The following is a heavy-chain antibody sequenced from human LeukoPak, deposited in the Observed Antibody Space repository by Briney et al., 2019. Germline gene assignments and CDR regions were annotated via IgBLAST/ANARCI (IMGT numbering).Heavy chain of an antibody. CDR2: IYTSGST. V-gene: IGHV4-61*02. CDR1: GGSISSGSYY. D-gene: IGHD1-20*01. CDR3: ARSWDNWNFFDY. J-gene: IGHJ4*02. Sequence: SETLSLTCTVYGGSISSGSYYWSWIRQPAGKGLEWIGRIYTSGSTNYNPSLKSRVTISVDTSKNQFSLKLSSVTAADTAVYYCARSWDNWNFFDYWGQGTLVTVSS.